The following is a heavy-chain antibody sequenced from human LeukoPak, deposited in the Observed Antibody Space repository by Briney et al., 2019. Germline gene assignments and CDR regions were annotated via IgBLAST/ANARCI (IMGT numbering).Heavy chain of an antibody. CDR3: ATDPGEWEPI. V-gene: IGHV3-15*01. CDR1: GLTFTNAW. Sequence: GGSLRPSCATSGLTFTNAWMSWFRQAPGKGLEWVGRIKSKTDGGTSDYAAPVQGRFTISRDDSKNTLYLQMNSLKIEDTAVYYCATDPGEWEPIWGQGTMVTVSS. J-gene: IGHJ3*02. CDR2: IKSKTDGGTS. D-gene: IGHD1-26*01.